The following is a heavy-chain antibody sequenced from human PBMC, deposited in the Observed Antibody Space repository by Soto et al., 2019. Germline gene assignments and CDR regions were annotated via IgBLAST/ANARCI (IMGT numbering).Heavy chain of an antibody. V-gene: IGHV1-2*04. CDR1: GYTFTGYY. D-gene: IGHD2-15*01. CDR3: ARGGDLYCSGGSCYSWFDP. Sequence: QVQLVQSGAEVKKPGASVKVSCKASGYTFTGYYMHWVRQAPGQGLEWMGWINPSSGGTDYAQKFQDWVNMTRDTYIMTAYMELSRLRSDDTAVYYCARGGDLYCSGGSCYSWFDPWGQGTLVTVSS. J-gene: IGHJ5*02. CDR2: INPSSGGT.